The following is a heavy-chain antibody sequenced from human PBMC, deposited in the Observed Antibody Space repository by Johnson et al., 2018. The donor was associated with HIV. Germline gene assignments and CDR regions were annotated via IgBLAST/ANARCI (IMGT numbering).Heavy chain of an antibody. CDR1: AFSFSNYP. Sequence: QVQLVESGGGVVQPGRSLRLSCAASAFSFSNYPMHWVRQAPGKGLEWVAVISYDGSNKYYTDSVKGRFTISRDNSKNTLYLQMNSLRAEDTALNYCARDFGLEWELDGAFDIWGQGTMVTVSS. CDR2: ISYDGSNK. D-gene: IGHD1-26*01. CDR3: ARDFGLEWELDGAFDI. J-gene: IGHJ3*02. V-gene: IGHV3-30*04.